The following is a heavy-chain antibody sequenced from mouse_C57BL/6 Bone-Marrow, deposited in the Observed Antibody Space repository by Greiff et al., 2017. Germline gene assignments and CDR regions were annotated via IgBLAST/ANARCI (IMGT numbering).Heavy chain of an antibody. CDR2: IHPNSGSS. CDR3: ARRTFGFAY. V-gene: IGHV1-64*01. J-gene: IGHJ3*01. Sequence: QVQLQQPGAELVKPGASVKLSCKASGYTFTSYWMHWVKQRPGQGLEWIGMIHPNSGSSNYNDKVTSKATLTVSKSSSTAYMQLSILTSEDSAVYVCARRTFGFAYWGQGTLVTVSA. CDR1: GYTFTSYW.